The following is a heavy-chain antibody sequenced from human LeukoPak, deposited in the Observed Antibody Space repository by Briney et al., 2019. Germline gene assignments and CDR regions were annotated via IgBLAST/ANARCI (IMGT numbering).Heavy chain of an antibody. J-gene: IGHJ5*02. V-gene: IGHV3-48*04. Sequence: PGGSLRLSCAASGFTFSSYSMNWVRQAPGKGLEWVSYISSSSSTIYYADSMKGRFTISRDNAKNSLYLQMNSLRAEDTAVYYCARATQYCSGGSCYDTWFDPWGQGTLVTVSS. CDR3: ARATQYCSGGSCYDTWFDP. D-gene: IGHD2-15*01. CDR1: GFTFSSYS. CDR2: ISSSSSTI.